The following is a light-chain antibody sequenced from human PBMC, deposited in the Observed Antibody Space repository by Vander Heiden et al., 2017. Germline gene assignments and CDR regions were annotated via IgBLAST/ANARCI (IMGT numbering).Light chain of an antibody. Sequence: DIQMTQSPSSLSASVGDRVTITCQASQDISNYLNWYQQKPGKAPKLLIYDASNLETGVPSGFSGSGSGTDFTFTISSLQPEDIATYYCQQYDNLRITFGGGTKVEIK. CDR3: QQYDNLRIT. V-gene: IGKV1-33*01. CDR1: QDISNY. J-gene: IGKJ4*01. CDR2: DAS.